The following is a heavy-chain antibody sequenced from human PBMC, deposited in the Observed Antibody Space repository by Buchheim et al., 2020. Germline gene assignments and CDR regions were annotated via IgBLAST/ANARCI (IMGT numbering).Heavy chain of an antibody. CDR2: TSSDGNT. CDR1: GFTVSTNH. J-gene: IGHJ4*02. Sequence: EVQLVESGGGLIQPGGSLRLSCAASGFTVSTNHMSWVRQTPGKGLEWVSLTSSDGNTYYVDSVKGRFTISRANSKNTLYLQMNSLRAEDTAVYYCARDLNYWGQGTL. D-gene: IGHD3-10*01. V-gene: IGHV3-53*01. CDR3: ARDLNY.